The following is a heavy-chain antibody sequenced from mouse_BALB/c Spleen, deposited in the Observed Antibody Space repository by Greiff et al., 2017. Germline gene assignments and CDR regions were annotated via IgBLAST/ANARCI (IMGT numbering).Heavy chain of an antibody. J-gene: IGHJ4*01. CDR1: GFTFSSYG. CDR3: ARGVPYAMDY. V-gene: IGHV5-6-3*01. D-gene: IGHD2-14*01. Sequence: EVMLVESGGGLVQPGGSLKLSCAASGFTFSSYGMSWVRQTPDKRLELVATINSNGGSTYYPDSVKGRFTISRDNAKNTLYLQMSSLKSEDTAMYYCARGVPYAMDYWGQGTSVTVSS. CDR2: INSNGGST.